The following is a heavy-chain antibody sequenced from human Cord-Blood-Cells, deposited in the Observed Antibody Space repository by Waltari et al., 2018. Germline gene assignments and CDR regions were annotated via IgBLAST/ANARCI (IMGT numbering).Heavy chain of an antibody. CDR3: ARGLWGDYVHFDL. Sequence: QVPLVQSGAEVKKPGAPVKGSCKASGYTFTSHDINWLRKATGQGLEWMGWMNPNSGNTGYAQKFQGRVTMTRNTSISTAYMELSSLRSEDTAVYYCARGLWGDYVHFDLWGRGTLVTVSS. V-gene: IGHV1-8*01. CDR1: GYTFTSHD. CDR2: MNPNSGNT. J-gene: IGHJ2*01. D-gene: IGHD4-17*01.